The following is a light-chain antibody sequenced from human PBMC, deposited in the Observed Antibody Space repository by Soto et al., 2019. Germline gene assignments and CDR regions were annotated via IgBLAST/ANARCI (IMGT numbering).Light chain of an antibody. CDR1: SSDVGGYNY. CDR3: SSYTSSSTQV. Sequence: LTQPSSLSVSPGQSITISFTGTSSDVGGYNYVSWYQQHPGKAPKLMIYEVSYRPSGVSNRFSGSKSGNTASLTISGLQAEDEADYYCSSYTSSSTQVFGTGAKVTVL. CDR2: EVS. V-gene: IGLV2-14*01. J-gene: IGLJ1*01.